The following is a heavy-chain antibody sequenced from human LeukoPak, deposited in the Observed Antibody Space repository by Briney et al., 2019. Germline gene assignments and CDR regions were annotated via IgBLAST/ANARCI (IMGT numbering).Heavy chain of an antibody. V-gene: IGHV4-30-4*01. D-gene: IGHD3-3*01. Sequence: PSQPLSLTCTVSGGSISSGDYYWRWIRQPPAKGLQWIGYIYYSGSTYYHPSPKSRVTISVDTSKSQFSLKLSSVTAADTAVYYCARDSRVLDFWSGYDYYYGMDVWGQGTTVTVSS. J-gene: IGHJ6*02. CDR1: GGSISSGDYY. CDR2: IYYSGST. CDR3: ARDSRVLDFWSGYDYYYGMDV.